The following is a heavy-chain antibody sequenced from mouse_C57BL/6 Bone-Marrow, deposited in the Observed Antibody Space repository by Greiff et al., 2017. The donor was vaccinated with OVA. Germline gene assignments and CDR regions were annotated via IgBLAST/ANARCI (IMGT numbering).Heavy chain of an antibody. V-gene: IGHV1-53*01. CDR3: ANWDEGFAY. J-gene: IGHJ3*01. Sequence: VKVVESGTELVKPGASVKLSCKASGYTFTSYWMHWVKQRPGQGLEWIGNINPSNGGTNYNEKFKSKATLTVDKSSSTAYMQLSSLTSEDSAVYYCANWDEGFAYWGQGTLVTVSA. CDR2: INPSNGGT. CDR1: GYTFTSYW. D-gene: IGHD4-1*01.